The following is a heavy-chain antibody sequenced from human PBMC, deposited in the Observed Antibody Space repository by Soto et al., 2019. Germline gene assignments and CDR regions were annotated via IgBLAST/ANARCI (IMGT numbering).Heavy chain of an antibody. Sequence: ASVKVSCKASGYTFTGYYMHWVRHAPGQGLEWMGWINPNSGGTNYAQKFQGRVTMTRDTSISTAYMELSRLRSDDTAVYYCARDDYYGSGSHLYYGMDVWGQGTTVTVSS. CDR2: INPNSGGT. CDR3: ARDDYYGSGSHLYYGMDV. J-gene: IGHJ6*02. D-gene: IGHD3-10*01. V-gene: IGHV1-2*02. CDR1: GYTFTGYY.